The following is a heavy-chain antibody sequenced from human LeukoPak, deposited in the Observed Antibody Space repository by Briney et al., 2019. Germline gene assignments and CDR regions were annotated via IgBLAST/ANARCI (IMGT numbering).Heavy chain of an antibody. V-gene: IGHV3-23*02. CDR3: AKDAQPMDS. J-gene: IGHJ4*01. CDR1: GFTFYSYA. D-gene: IGHD3/OR15-3a*01. CDR2: ISGGAIDT. Sequence: GGSLRLSCAASGFTFYSYAMGWVRQAPGKGLEWVSTISGGAIDTYYGDAVKGRFTISRDNSKNMVYLHMSSLRAEDTAVYFCAKDAQPMDSWGHGTLVTVSS.